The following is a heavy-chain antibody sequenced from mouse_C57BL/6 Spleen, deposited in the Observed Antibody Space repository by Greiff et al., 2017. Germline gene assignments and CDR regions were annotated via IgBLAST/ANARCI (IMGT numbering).Heavy chain of an antibody. D-gene: IGHD2-2*01. V-gene: IGHV1-61*01. Sequence: VQLQQPGAELVRPGSSVKLSCKASGYTFTSYWMAWVKQRPGQGLEWIGNIYPSDSETHYHQKVKDQATFTVDKSSSTAYMHISSLTSEDSEVYDCARKGLSGYDAGYAMDYWGQGTSVTVSS. J-gene: IGHJ4*01. CDR3: ARKGLSGYDAGYAMDY. CDR2: IYPSDSET. CDR1: GYTFTSYW.